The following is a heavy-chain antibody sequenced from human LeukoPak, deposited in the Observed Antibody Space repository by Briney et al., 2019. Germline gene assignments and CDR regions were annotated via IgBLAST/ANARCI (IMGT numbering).Heavy chain of an antibody. CDR2: ISGSGGNT. CDR3: AKSGYNRFDC. Sequence: GGSLRLSCATSGFTFSSYAMSWVRQAPGKGLEWVSSISGSGGNTYYADSVKGRFTISRDNSKNTLYLQMNSLIAEDTAVYYCAKSGYNRFDCWGQGTRVTVSS. J-gene: IGHJ4*02. V-gene: IGHV3-23*01. D-gene: IGHD5-24*01. CDR1: GFTFSSYA.